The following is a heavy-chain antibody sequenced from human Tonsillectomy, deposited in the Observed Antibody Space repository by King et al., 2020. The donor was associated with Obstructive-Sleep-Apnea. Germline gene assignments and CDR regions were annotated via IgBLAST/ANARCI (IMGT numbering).Heavy chain of an antibody. D-gene: IGHD2-21*01. Sequence: QLQESGPGLVKPSETLSLTCTVSGGSISSSSYYWGWIRQPPGKGLEWIGSIYHSGSTYYNPSLKSRVTISVDTSKNQFSLKLNSVTAADTAVYYCARDGHLIPYWYFDLWGRGTLVTVSS. J-gene: IGHJ2*01. CDR3: ARDGHLIPYWYFDL. CDR1: GGSISSSSYY. CDR2: IYHSGST. V-gene: IGHV4-39*07.